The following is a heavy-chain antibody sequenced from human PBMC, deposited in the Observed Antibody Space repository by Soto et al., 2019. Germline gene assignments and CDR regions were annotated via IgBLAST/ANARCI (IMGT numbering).Heavy chain of an antibody. J-gene: IGHJ4*02. V-gene: IGHV3-7*01. CDR2: VNEDGSEK. CDR1: GFSFSSYY. Sequence: GGSLRLSCAASGFSFSSYYMSWVRQAQGKGLEWVANVNEDGSEKYYVDSVKGRFTVSRDNAKNSLYLQMNSLRAEDTAVYYCATWGGAGSDYWGQGTPVTVSS. CDR3: ATWGGAGSDY. D-gene: IGHD1-26*01.